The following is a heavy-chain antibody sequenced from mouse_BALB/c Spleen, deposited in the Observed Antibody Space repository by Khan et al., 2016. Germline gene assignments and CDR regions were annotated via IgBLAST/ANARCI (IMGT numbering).Heavy chain of an antibody. CDR2: ISYNGSA. J-gene: IGHJ1*01. CDR3: ARAPPRWYFDV. Sequence: EVQLQESGPDLVKPSQSLSLTCTVTRYSITSAYASTSIRPFPGNKLEWMGYISYNGSASSNPSLKSRISITRDNSKNQCFLQLNSVTTGDTATYYCARAPPRWYFDVWGAGTTFTVSS. CDR1: RYSITSAYA. V-gene: IGHV3-2*02.